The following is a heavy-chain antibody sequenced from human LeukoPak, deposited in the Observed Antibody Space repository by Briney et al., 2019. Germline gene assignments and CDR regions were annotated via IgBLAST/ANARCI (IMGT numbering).Heavy chain of an antibody. D-gene: IGHD5-12*01. Sequence: GGSLRLSCAASGFTFSSYGMHWVRQAPGKGLEWVAVIWYDGSNKYYADSVKGRFTISRDNSKNTLYLQMNSLRAEDTAVYYCARMATITSEAYWGQGTLATVSS. CDR2: IWYDGSNK. J-gene: IGHJ4*02. V-gene: IGHV3-33*01. CDR3: ARMATITSEAY. CDR1: GFTFSSYG.